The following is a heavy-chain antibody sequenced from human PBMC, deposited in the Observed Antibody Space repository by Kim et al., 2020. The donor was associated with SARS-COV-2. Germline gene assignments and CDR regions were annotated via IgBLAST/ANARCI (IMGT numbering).Heavy chain of an antibody. V-gene: IGHV3-33*01. CDR2: FWHDGRNK. J-gene: IGHJ1*01. CDR1: GFTVSSYG. D-gene: IGHD6-19*01. Sequence: GGSLRLSCVASGFTVSSYGIHWVRQAPGKGLEWVADFWHDGRNKYYADSVKGRFILSSDNSKDTLYLQMNSLRLDDTAVYYCARDIYRSGWPLNEWGQGTLVTVSS. CDR3: ARDIYRSGWPLNE.